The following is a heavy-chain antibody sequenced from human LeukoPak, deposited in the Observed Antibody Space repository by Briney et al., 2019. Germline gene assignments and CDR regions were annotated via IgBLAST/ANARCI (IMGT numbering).Heavy chain of an antibody. CDR3: ARDDCGDTCYPGGY. Sequence: ASVKVSCKASGYTFTHYVVHWVRQAPGQRPEWMGWINAGNGDTKYSQNFQGRVTITRYTSASTAYMELSSLTSEDTALYYCARDDCGDTCYPGGYWGQGTLVTVSS. CDR1: GYTFTHYV. CDR2: INAGNGDT. V-gene: IGHV1-3*01. D-gene: IGHD2-21*01. J-gene: IGHJ4*02.